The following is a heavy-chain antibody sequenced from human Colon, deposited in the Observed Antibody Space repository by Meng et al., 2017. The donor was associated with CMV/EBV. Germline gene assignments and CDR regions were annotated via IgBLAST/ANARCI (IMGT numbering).Heavy chain of an antibody. D-gene: IGHD1-26*01. CDR2: INSNSGAT. J-gene: IGHJ4*02. Sequence: GQLVESGAEVKKPGASVKVSCKTSGYTFSDYHIHWVRQAPGQGLEWMGWINSNSGATDYAQKFQGRFTMTRDTSITTVYMELSSLRSDDTAVYYCARDPSGSRVPFDYWGQGSLVTVSS. CDR1: GYTFSDYH. V-gene: IGHV1-2*02. CDR3: ARDPSGSRVPFDY.